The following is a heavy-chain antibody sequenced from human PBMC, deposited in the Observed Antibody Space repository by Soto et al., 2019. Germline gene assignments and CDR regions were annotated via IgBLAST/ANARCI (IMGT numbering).Heavy chain of an antibody. CDR2: KYYSGAT. CDR3: ARGRPNYTYYGRDV. V-gene: IGHV4-30-4*01. CDR1: GGSIKSDYY. Sequence: LSLTCTVSGGSIKSDYYWAWVRQPPGGALQWVGYKYYSGATDSDPSLEARVSFSVDTPKNQFFLNLTSLTVADTAVYFCARGRPNYTYYGRDVGGPGIPFT. J-gene: IGHJ6*02.